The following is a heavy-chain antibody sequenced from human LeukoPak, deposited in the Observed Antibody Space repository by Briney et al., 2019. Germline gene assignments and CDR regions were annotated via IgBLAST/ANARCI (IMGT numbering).Heavy chain of an antibody. CDR2: ISGSGDST. D-gene: IGHD6-19*01. CDR3: AKISGWSGY. Sequence: PGGSLRLSCAASLFALSSYAMSSVRQAPGNRGEWVSAISGSGDSTYYADSVKGRFTISKDNSNNTLYRQMNSPRAEDTAVYYCAKISGWSGYWGQGTLVTVSS. CDR1: LFALSSYA. V-gene: IGHV3-23*01. J-gene: IGHJ4*02.